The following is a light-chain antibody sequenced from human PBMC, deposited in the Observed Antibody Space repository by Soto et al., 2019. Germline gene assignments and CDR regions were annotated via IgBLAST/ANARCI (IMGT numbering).Light chain of an antibody. CDR2: AAS. CDR3: QQYYRWPQT. J-gene: IGKJ1*01. CDR1: QSLSFN. Sequence: IVMTQSPATLCXXXGXXXTXXXRASQSLSFNLAWYQQKPGQAPRLLIYAASTRATGIPARFSGSGSGTEFTLTISSLQSEDFAVYYCQQYYRWPQTFGQGTKVDIK. V-gene: IGKV3-15*01.